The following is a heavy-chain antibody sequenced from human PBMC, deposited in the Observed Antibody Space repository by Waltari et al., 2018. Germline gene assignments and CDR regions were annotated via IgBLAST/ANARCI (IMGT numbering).Heavy chain of an antibody. D-gene: IGHD6-13*01. CDR1: GFTLSSYS. J-gene: IGHJ4*02. Sequence: EVQLVESGGGLVKPGGSLRLSCAASGFTLSSYSMNWVRQAPGKGLEWASSISSSSSYICNDESVKCPFTSTRDNAKGQLKLQMNSLRADDTAVYYCARGTDLYRIIAAAGTGVCYFDYWGQGTLVTVSS. V-gene: IGHV3-21*01. CDR3: ARGTDLYRIIAAAGTGVCYFDY. CDR2: ISSSSSYI.